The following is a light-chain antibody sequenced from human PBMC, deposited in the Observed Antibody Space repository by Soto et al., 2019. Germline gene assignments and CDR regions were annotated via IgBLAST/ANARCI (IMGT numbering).Light chain of an antibody. Sequence: EILMTQSPATLSVSPGERVTLSCRASQSVSSYLAWYQQKPGQPPRLLIYGASTRATGIPARFSGSGSGTEFTLTIGSLQSEDFAVYYCQQYNNWPRTVGQGTKVDIK. V-gene: IGKV3-15*01. CDR1: QSVSSY. CDR3: QQYNNWPRT. J-gene: IGKJ1*01. CDR2: GAS.